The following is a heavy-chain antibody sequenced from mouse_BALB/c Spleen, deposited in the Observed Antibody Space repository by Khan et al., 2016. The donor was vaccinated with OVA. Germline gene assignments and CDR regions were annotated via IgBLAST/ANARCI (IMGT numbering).Heavy chain of an antibody. V-gene: IGHV3-2*02. CDR1: GYSITSDYA. J-gene: IGHJ4*01. CDR3: ARSLYYSDGYAWDN. Sequence: EVQLQESGPGLVKPSQSLSLTCTVTGYSITSDYAWNWIRQFPGNKLAWMGYISSSVSTSYNPSLKSRISITRDTSKNQFFLQLNSVTTEEKATYYCARSLYYSDGYAWDNWGQGTSVTGSS. D-gene: IGHD2-12*01. CDR2: ISSSVST.